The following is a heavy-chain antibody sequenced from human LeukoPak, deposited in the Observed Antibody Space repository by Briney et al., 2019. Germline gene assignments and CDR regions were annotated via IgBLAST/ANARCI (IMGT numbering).Heavy chain of an antibody. J-gene: IGHJ6*02. CDR2: ISYDGSNK. Sequence: QPGGSLRLSCAASGFTFSSYGMHWVRQAPGKGLEWVAVISYDGSNKYYADSVKGRFTISRDNSKNTLYLQMNSLRAEDTAVYYCAKDLAFSSSWYKGYYYGMDAWGQGTTVTVSS. CDR1: GFTFSSYG. CDR3: AKDLAFSSSWYKGYYYGMDA. V-gene: IGHV3-30*18. D-gene: IGHD6-13*01.